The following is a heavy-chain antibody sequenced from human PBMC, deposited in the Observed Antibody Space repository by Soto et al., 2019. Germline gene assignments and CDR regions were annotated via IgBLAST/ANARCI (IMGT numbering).Heavy chain of an antibody. CDR2: IYHTGST. Sequence: PSETLSLTCTVSCVTVSSDAYYWSWIRQHPGRGLEWIGNIYHTGSTYYSPSLKSRVVISLDASKNQFSLRLTSVTAADTAVYFCARYRFSGTRWSKFDYWGQGTLVTVSS. V-gene: IGHV4-31*03. D-gene: IGHD3-16*02. CDR3: ARYRFSGTRWSKFDY. J-gene: IGHJ4*02. CDR1: CVTVSSDAYY.